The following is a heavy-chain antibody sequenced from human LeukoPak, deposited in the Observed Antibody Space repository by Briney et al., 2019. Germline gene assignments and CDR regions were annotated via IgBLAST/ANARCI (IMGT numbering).Heavy chain of an antibody. V-gene: IGHV1-69*13. J-gene: IGHJ3*02. CDR1: GYTFSNYG. D-gene: IGHD2-2*02. Sequence: ASVKVSCKASGYTFSNYGISWVRQAPGQGLEWMGGIIPIFGTANYAQKFQGRVTITADESTSTAYMELSSLRSEDTAVYYCARDCCSSTSCYTAFDIWGQGTMVTVSS. CDR2: IIPIFGTA. CDR3: ARDCCSSTSCYTAFDI.